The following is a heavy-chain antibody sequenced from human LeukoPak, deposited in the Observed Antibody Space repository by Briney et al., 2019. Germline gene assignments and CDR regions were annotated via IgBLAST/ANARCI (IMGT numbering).Heavy chain of an antibody. D-gene: IGHD3-10*01. CDR3: AKNSGSYYNGFDP. V-gene: IGHV1-8*01. Sequence: GASVKVSYKASGYTFTSYDINWVRQATGQGLEWMGWMNPNSGNTGYAQKFKGRVTMTRNTSISTAYMELSSLRSEDTAVYYCAKNSGSYYNGFDPWGQGTLVTVSS. CDR1: GYTFTSYD. CDR2: MNPNSGNT. J-gene: IGHJ5*02.